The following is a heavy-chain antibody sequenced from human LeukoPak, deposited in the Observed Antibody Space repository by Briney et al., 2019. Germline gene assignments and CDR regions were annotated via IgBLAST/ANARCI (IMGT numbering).Heavy chain of an antibody. J-gene: IGHJ4*02. CDR2: IYSGGGT. CDR3: ARHYRGSSWYDYFHY. V-gene: IGHV3-66*04. Sequence: QPGGSLRLSCAASELTVSSDYMSWVRQAPGKGLEWVSTIYSGGGTYYADSVKGRFTISRDNSKNTLYLQMNSLRAEDTAVYYCARHYRGSSWYDYFHYWGQGTLVTLSS. D-gene: IGHD6-13*01. CDR1: ELTVSSDY.